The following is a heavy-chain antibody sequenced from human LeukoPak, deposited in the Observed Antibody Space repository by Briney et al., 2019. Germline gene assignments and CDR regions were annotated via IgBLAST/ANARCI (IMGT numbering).Heavy chain of an antibody. Sequence: PSQTLSLTCAVSGGSISSGGYSWSWIRQPPGKGLEWIGYIYHSGSTYYNPSLKSRVTITVDRSKNQFSLKLSSVTAADTAVYYCARGPFRGVILYYYFDYWGQGTLVTVSS. CDR1: GGSISSGGYS. CDR2: IYHSGST. CDR3: ARGPFRGVILYYYFDY. V-gene: IGHV4-30-2*01. J-gene: IGHJ4*02. D-gene: IGHD3-10*01.